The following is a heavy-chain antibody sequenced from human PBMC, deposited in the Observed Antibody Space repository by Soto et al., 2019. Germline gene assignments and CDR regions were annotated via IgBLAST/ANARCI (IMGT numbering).Heavy chain of an antibody. Sequence: GASVKVSCKASGYTFTSYDINWVRQATGQGLEWMGWMNPNSGNTGYAQKFQGRVTMTRNTSISTAYMELSSLRSEDTAVYYCARGRVRITIFGVVIAPGYYYMDVWGKGTTVTVSS. V-gene: IGHV1-8*01. CDR2: MNPNSGNT. J-gene: IGHJ6*03. CDR3: ARGRVRITIFGVVIAPGYYYMDV. D-gene: IGHD3-3*01. CDR1: GYTFTSYD.